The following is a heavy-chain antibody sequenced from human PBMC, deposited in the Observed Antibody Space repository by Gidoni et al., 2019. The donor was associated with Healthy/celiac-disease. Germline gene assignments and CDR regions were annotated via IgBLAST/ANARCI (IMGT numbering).Heavy chain of an antibody. J-gene: IGHJ5*02. V-gene: IGHV3-7*01. CDR2: IKQDGSEK. CDR1: GFTFSSYW. Sequence: EVQLVESGGGLVQPGGSLRLSCAASGFTFSSYWMSWVRQAPGKGLEWVANIKQDGSEKYYVDSVKGRFTISRDNAKNSLYLQMNSLRAEDTAVYYCASRGYGDYVDNWXDXWGQGTLVTVS. CDR3: ASRGYGDYVDNWXDX. D-gene: IGHD4-17*01.